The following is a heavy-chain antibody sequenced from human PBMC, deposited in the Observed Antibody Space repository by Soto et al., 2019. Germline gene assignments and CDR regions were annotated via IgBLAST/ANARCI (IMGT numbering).Heavy chain of an antibody. CDR2: ISYDGSDK. Sequence: QVQLVESGGGVVQPGRSLRLSCAGSGFPFTSYGMHWVREGPDKGLEWVAVISYDGSDKYYADSVKGRFTISRDSAKKMLYLQMNSLRPEDTALYYCVGGQYYFDYRGQGTLVIVSS. V-gene: IGHV3-30*03. CDR1: GFPFTSYG. CDR3: VGGQYYFDY. J-gene: IGHJ4*02. D-gene: IGHD3-10*01.